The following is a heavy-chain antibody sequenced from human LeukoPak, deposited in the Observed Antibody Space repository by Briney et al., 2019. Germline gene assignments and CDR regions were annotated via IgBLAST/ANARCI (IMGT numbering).Heavy chain of an antibody. Sequence: GGSLRLSCAASGFTFSSYWMSWVRQAPGKGLEWVANIKQDGSAKYYVDSVKGRFTISRDNAKNSLYLQMNSLRAEDTAVYYCARDLDYGDYGVSEDYFDYWGQGTLVTVSS. V-gene: IGHV3-7*04. CDR1: GFTFSSYW. CDR2: IKQDGSAK. J-gene: IGHJ4*02. CDR3: ARDLDYGDYGVSEDYFDY. D-gene: IGHD4-17*01.